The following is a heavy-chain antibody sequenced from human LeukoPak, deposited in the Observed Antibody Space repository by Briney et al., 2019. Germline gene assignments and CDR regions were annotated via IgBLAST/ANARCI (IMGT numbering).Heavy chain of an antibody. CDR3: ARAAVATGSTETFDP. Sequence: GASVKVSCKASGYTLTELSMHWVRQAPGKGLEWMGGFDPEDGETIYAQKFQGRVTMTEDTSTDTAYMELSSLRSEDTAVYYCARAAVATGSTETFDPWGQGTLVTVSS. V-gene: IGHV1-24*01. J-gene: IGHJ5*02. CDR2: FDPEDGET. D-gene: IGHD6-13*01. CDR1: GYTLTELS.